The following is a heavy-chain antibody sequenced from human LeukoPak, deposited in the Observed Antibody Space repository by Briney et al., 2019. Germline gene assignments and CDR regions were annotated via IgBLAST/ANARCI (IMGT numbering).Heavy chain of an antibody. Sequence: SGGSLRLSCAASGFTFSDYYMSWIRQARGKGLEWLSYINSSGSSIYYAHCVEGRFTISRDNANHSLYIQINRLAAERTAVSFCARDRKRWLLDYWGQGTRVTVSS. D-gene: IGHD5-24*01. J-gene: IGHJ4*02. CDR2: INSSGSSI. CDR1: GFTFSDYY. CDR3: ARDRKRWLLDY. V-gene: IGHV3-11*04.